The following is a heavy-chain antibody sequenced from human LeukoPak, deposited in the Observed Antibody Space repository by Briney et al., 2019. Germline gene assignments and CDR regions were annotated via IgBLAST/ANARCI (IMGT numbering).Heavy chain of an antibody. CDR1: GYTFTGYY. Sequence: GASVKVSCKASGYTFTGYYMHWVRQAPGQGLEWMGWINPNSGGTNYAQKFQGWVTMTRDTSISTAYMELSRLRSDDTAVYYCARDSKLLWFGELEYYFDYRGQGTLVTVSS. D-gene: IGHD3-10*01. V-gene: IGHV1-2*04. CDR3: ARDSKLLWFGELEYYFDY. CDR2: INPNSGGT. J-gene: IGHJ4*02.